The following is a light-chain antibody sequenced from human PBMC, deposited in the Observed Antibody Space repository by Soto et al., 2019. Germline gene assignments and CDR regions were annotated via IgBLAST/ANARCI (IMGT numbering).Light chain of an antibody. CDR1: NIGSKS. J-gene: IGLJ2*01. CDR2: DDS. V-gene: IGLV3-21*02. Sequence: SYVMTQPPSVSVAPGQTAKISCGGNNIGSKSVHWYQQKPGQAPVLVIYDDSDRPSGIPDRFSGSNSGNTASLTISGLQAEDEADYYCCSYAGSSTVVFGGGTKLTVL. CDR3: CSYAGSSTVV.